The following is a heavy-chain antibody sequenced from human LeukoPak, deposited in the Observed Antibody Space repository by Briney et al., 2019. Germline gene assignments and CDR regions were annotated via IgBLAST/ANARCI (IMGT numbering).Heavy chain of an antibody. V-gene: IGHV4-59*01. CDR3: ASGLGYYFDY. Sequence: KSSETLSLTCTVSGGSISSYYWSWLRQPPGKGLEWIGYIYYSGSTNYNPSLKSRVTISVDTSKNQFSLKLSSVTAADTAVYYCASGLGYYFDYWGRGTLVTVSS. J-gene: IGHJ4*02. CDR1: GGSISSYY. CDR2: IYYSGST.